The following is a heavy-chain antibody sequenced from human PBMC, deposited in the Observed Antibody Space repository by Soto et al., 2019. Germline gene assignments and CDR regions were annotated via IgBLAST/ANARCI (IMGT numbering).Heavy chain of an antibody. V-gene: IGHV1-58*01. J-gene: IGHJ4*02. CDR2: IVVGSGNT. CDR3: AVLQMATRLEGFYY. CDR1: GYTFTSSA. Sequence: GASVKVCCKASGYTFTSSAVQWVRQARGQRLEWIGWIVVGSGNTNYAQKFQERVTITRDMSTSTAYMELSSLRSEDTAVYYCAVLQMATRLEGFYYWGQGTLVTVSS. D-gene: IGHD5-12*01.